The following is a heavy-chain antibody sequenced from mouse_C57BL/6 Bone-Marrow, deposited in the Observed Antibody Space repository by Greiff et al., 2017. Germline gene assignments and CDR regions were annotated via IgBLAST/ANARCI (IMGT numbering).Heavy chain of an antibody. J-gene: IGHJ3*01. D-gene: IGHD2-4*01. Sequence: EVKLVESGEGLVKPGGSLKLSCAASGFTFSSYAMSWVRQTPEKRLEWVAYISSGGDYIYYANTVKGRFTISRDNASNTLYLQMSSLKSEDTAMYYWTMGRGYDYEAPWFAYWGQGTLVTVSA. CDR1: GFTFSSYA. CDR2: ISSGGDYI. CDR3: TMGRGYDYEAPWFAY. V-gene: IGHV5-9-1*02.